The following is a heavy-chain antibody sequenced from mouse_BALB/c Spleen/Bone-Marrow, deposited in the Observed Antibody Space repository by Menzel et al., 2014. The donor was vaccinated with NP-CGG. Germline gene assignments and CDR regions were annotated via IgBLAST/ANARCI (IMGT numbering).Heavy chain of an antibody. CDR3: ARMHYYGYVAY. CDR1: GFDFSRYW. D-gene: IGHD1-2*01. Sequence: EVQGVESGGGLVQPGGSLKLSCAASGFDFSRYWMSWVRQAPGKGLEWIGEINPDSSTINYTPSLKDKFIISRDNAKNTLSLQMSKVRSEDTALYYCARMHYYGYVAYWGQGTLVTVSA. J-gene: IGHJ3*01. V-gene: IGHV4-1*02. CDR2: INPDSSTI.